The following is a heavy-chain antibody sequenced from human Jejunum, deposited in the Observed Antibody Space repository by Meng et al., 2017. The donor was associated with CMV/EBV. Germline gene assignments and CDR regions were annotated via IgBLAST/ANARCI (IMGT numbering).Heavy chain of an antibody. V-gene: IGHV1-8*01. CDR1: NYD. Sequence: NYDINWVRQATGQGLEWMGWMNPNSGHTGSAQKFQGRVTMTRNTSITTAYMELSSLRSDDTAVYYCTRDLRGGYQGMGELRNNWFDPWGQGTLVTVSS. J-gene: IGHJ5*02. D-gene: IGHD2-2*01. CDR2: MNPNSGHT. CDR3: TRDLRGGYQGMGELRNNWFDP.